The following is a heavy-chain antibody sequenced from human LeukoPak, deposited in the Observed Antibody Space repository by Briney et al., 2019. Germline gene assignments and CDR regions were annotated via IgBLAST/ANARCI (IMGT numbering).Heavy chain of an antibody. CDR1: GASITSYY. CDR2: IYYSGST. D-gene: IGHD6-13*01. Sequence: SETLSLTCTVSGASITSYYWSWIRQPPGKGLEWIGYIYYSGSTNYNPSLKSRVTISVDTSKNQFSLKLSSVTAADTAVYYCASDGAAADNFDYWGQGTLVTVSS. V-gene: IGHV4-59*01. J-gene: IGHJ4*02. CDR3: ASDGAAADNFDY.